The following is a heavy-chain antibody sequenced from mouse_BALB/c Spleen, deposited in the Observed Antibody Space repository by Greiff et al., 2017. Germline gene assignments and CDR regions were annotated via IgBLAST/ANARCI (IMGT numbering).Heavy chain of an antibody. D-gene: IGHD2-14*01. CDR1: GYSFTGYN. V-gene: IGHV1S135*01. Sequence: VQLQQSGPELEKPGASVKISCKASGYSFTGYNMNWVKQSNGKSLEWIGNIDPYYGGTSYNQKFKGKATLTVDKSSSTAYMQLSSPTSEDSAVYYCARGVPSYWYFDVWGAGTTVTVSS. CDR2: IDPYYGGT. CDR3: ARGVPSYWYFDV. J-gene: IGHJ1*01.